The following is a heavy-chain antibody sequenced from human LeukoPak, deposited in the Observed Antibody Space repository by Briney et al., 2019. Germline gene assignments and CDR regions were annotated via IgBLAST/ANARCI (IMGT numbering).Heavy chain of an antibody. CDR3: ARGSGGAAAGTVGDFDY. Sequence: GASVKVSCKASGGTFSSYAISWVRQAPGQGLQWMGGIIPIFGTANYAQKFQGRVTITTDESTSTAYMDLSSLRSEDTAVYYCARGSGGAAAGTVGDFDYWGQGTLVTVSS. J-gene: IGHJ4*02. CDR1: GGTFSSYA. CDR2: IIPIFGTA. V-gene: IGHV1-69*05. D-gene: IGHD6-13*01.